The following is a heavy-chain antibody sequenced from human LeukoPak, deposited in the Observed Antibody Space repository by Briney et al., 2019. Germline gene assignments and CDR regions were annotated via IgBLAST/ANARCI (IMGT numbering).Heavy chain of an antibody. D-gene: IGHD3-3*01. CDR2: IYYSGST. CDR1: GGSVSSGSYY. V-gene: IGHV4-39*01. CDR3: VRLFDLSAYQGLFQH. Sequence: TASETLSLTCTVSGGSVSSGSYYWSWIRQPPGKGLEWIGSIYYSGSTYYNPSLKSRVTISVDTSKNQFSLKLSSVTAADTAVYYCVRLFDLSAYQGLFQHWGQGTLVTVSS. J-gene: IGHJ1*01.